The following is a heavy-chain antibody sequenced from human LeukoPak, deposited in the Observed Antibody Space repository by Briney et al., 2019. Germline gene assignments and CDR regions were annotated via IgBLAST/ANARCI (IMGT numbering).Heavy chain of an antibody. D-gene: IGHD3-9*01. J-gene: IGHJ5*02. CDR3: ARGQRYFDWDYWFDP. Sequence: SVKVSCKASGYTFTSYDINWVRQATGQGLEWMGGIIPIFGTANYAQKFQGRVTITADESTSTAYMELSSLRSEDTAVYYCARGQRYFDWDYWFDPWGQGTLVTVSS. CDR1: GYTFTSYD. V-gene: IGHV1-69*13. CDR2: IIPIFGTA.